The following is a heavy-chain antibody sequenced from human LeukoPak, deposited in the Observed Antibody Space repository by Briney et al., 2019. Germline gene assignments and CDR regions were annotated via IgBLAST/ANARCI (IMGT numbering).Heavy chain of an antibody. D-gene: IGHD4-23*01. V-gene: IGHV4-4*02. J-gene: IGHJ5*02. CDR2: SFHSGNT. CDR1: GASISISNW. CDR3: LYGGNSGDWVS. Sequence: PSETLSLTCAVSGASISISNWWSWVRQLPGKGREWIGESFHSGNTNYNPSLRSRVTMSVDKSKNQFSLRLSSMTAADTAVYYCLYGGNSGDWVSWGQGTLVTVSS.